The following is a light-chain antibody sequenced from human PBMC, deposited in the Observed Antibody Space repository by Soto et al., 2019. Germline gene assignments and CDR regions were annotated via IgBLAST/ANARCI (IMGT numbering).Light chain of an antibody. CDR2: EAS. CDR3: SSYANYNVV. V-gene: IGLV2-18*02. J-gene: IGLJ2*01. CDR1: STDFVSYNR. Sequence: QSVLTQPPSVSGSPGQSVTISCTGTSTDFVSYNRVSWYQQPPGTAPKLIIYEASNRPSGVPGRFSGSKSGNMASLTISGLQAEEEADYYCSSYANYNVVFGGGTKLTVL.